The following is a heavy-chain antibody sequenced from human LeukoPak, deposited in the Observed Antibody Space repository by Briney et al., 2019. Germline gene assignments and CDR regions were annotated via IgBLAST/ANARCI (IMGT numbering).Heavy chain of an antibody. Sequence: SETLSLTCTVSGGSISSSSYYWGWIRQPPGKGLEWIGSIYYSGSTYYNPSLKSRVTISVDTSKNQFSLKLSSVTAADTAVYYCVRYDTVRGYYWGQGTLVTVSS. D-gene: IGHD4-17*01. CDR2: IYYSGST. CDR3: VRYDTVRGYY. J-gene: IGHJ4*02. V-gene: IGHV4-39*01. CDR1: GGSISSSSYY.